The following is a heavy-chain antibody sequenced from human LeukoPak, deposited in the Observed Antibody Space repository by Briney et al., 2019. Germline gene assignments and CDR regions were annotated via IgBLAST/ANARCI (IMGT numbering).Heavy chain of an antibody. CDR2: INPNSGGT. Sequence: ASVKVSCKASGYTFTGYYMHWVRQAPGQGLEWMGWINPNSGGTNYAQKFQGRVTMTRDTSISTAYMELSRLRSDDTAVYYCAREGAPDYYGSGSYSNWGQGTLVTVSS. D-gene: IGHD3-10*01. V-gene: IGHV1-2*02. CDR3: AREGAPDYYGSGSYSN. J-gene: IGHJ4*02. CDR1: GYTFTGYY.